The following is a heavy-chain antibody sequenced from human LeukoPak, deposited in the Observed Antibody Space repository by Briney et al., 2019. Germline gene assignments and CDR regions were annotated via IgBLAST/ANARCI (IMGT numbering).Heavy chain of an antibody. CDR3: GRDQTTVTYHYYYYMDV. V-gene: IGHV1-18*01. J-gene: IGHJ6*03. CDR1: GYIFINYG. D-gene: IGHD4-17*01. CDR2: ISGYNGHT. Sequence: ASVKVSSKAAGYIFINYGISWVREAPGQGLEWMGWISGYNGHTNYAQKFQDRVTMTTDTSTSTAYMELRNLTSDDTAVYYCGRDQTTVTYHYYYYMDVWGNGTAVTVSS.